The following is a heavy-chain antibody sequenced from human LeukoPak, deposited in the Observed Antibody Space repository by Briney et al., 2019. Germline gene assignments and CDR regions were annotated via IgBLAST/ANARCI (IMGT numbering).Heavy chain of an antibody. V-gene: IGHV1-69*05. CDR3: ASFRDGYNYFDY. D-gene: IGHD5-24*01. CDR2: IVPIFGTA. CDR1: GGTFSSYA. Sequence: SVEVSCKASGGTFSSYAISWVRQAPGQGLEWMGRIVPIFGTANYAQKFQGRVTITTDESTSTAYMELSSLRSEDTAVYYCASFRDGYNYFDYWGQGTLVTVSS. J-gene: IGHJ4*02.